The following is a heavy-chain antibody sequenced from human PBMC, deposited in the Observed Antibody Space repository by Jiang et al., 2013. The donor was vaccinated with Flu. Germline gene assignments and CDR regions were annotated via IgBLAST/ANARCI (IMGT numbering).Heavy chain of an antibody. CDR2: IDWDDDK. D-gene: IGHD6-13*01. CDR3: ARIQVKAAGQGRYYYYGMDV. CDR1: GFSLSTSGMC. V-gene: IGHV2-70*11. J-gene: IGHJ6*02. Sequence: TCTFSGFSLSTSGMCVTWVRQPPGKALEWLARIDWDDDKYYSASLKTRLTISKDTPKHQVVLTLTNVDPVDTATYYCARIQVKAAGQGRYYYYGMDVWGQGTTVTVSS.